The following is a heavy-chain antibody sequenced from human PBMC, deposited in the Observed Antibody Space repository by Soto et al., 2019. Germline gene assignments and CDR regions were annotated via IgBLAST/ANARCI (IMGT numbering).Heavy chain of an antibody. CDR1: SGSISSSNW. D-gene: IGHD6-13*01. CDR2: IYHSGST. J-gene: IGHJ3*02. Sequence: PSETLSLTCAVSSGSISSSNWWSWVRQLPGKGLEWIGEIYHSGSTNYNPSLKSRVTISVDKSKNQFSLKLSSVTAADTAVYYCARDLLEQLSRAFDIWGQGTMVTVSS. V-gene: IGHV4-4*02. CDR3: ARDLLEQLSRAFDI.